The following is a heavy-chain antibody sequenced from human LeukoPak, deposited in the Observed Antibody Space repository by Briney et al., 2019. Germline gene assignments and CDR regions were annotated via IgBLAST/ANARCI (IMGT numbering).Heavy chain of an antibody. D-gene: IGHD5-24*01. CDR2: VTPSGGT. V-gene: IGHV1-2*02. J-gene: IGHJ4*02. CDR1: GYTFTSYA. CDR3: ARDRYGDGFAHLDY. Sequence: ASVKVSCKASGYTFTSYAIHWVRQAPGQGLEWMGWVTPSGGTNYPQKFQGRVAITWDTSITTAYMDLSRLTSDDTAVYYCARDRYGDGFAHLDYWGQGALVTVSS.